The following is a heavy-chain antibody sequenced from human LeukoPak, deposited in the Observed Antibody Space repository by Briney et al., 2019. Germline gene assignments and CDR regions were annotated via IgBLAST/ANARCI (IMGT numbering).Heavy chain of an antibody. CDR2: INHSGST. V-gene: IGHV4-34*01. CDR1: GGSFSGYY. J-gene: IGHJ6*03. Sequence: SETLSLTCAVYGGSFSGYYWSLIRQPPGKGLEWIGEINHSGSTNYNPSLKSRVTISVDTSKNQFSLKLSSVTAADTAVYYCAREHYSILRSNYYYMDVWGKGTTVTVSS. D-gene: IGHD4-11*01. CDR3: AREHYSILRSNYYYMDV.